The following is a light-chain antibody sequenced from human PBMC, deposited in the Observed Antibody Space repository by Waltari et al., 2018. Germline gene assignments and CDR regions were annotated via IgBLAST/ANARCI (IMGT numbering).Light chain of an antibody. V-gene: IGKV2-30*02. CDR1: QSLVHSDGSTY. Sequence: EVVVTQSPLSLPVTLGPPASISCRSSQSLVHSDGSTYLNWFQQRPGQSPRRLIYRVSNRDSGVPDRFSGSGSGTDFTLRISRVEAEDVGVYYCMAGTHWPPYTFGQGTKLEIK. CDR2: RVS. CDR3: MAGTHWPPYT. J-gene: IGKJ2*01.